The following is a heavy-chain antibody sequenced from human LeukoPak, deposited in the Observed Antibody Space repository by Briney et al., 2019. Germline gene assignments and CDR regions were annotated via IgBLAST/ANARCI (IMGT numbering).Heavy chain of an antibody. V-gene: IGHV3-23*01. D-gene: IGHD5-18*01. CDR2: ISGSGGST. CDR3: AKGDVDTAMAPYYFDY. CDR1: GFTFSSYA. Sequence: GGSLRLSCAASGFTFSSYAMSWVRQAPGKGLEWVSAISGSGGSTYYADSVKGRFTISRDNSKNTLYLQMNSLRAEDTAVYYCAKGDVDTAMAPYYFDYWGQGTLVTVS. J-gene: IGHJ4*02.